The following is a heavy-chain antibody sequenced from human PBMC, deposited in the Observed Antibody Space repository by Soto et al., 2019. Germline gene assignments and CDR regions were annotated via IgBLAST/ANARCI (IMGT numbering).Heavy chain of an antibody. J-gene: IGHJ3*02. CDR2: ISGSGGST. D-gene: IGHD2-2*01. CDR1: GFTFSSYA. Sequence: EVQLLESGGGLVQPGGSLRLSCAASGFTFSSYAMSWVRQAPGKGLEWVSAISGSGGSTYYADSVKGRLTISRDNSKNTLYPQMNSLRAEDTAVYYCAKDSPAMDAFDIWGQGTMVTVSS. CDR3: AKDSPAMDAFDI. V-gene: IGHV3-23*01.